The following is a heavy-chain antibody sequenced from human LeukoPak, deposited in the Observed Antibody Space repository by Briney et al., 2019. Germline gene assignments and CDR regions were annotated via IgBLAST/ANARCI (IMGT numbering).Heavy chain of an antibody. CDR2: IYYSGST. D-gene: IGHD2-21*02. V-gene: IGHV4-59*08. CDR1: GGSISSYY. CDR3: ARAVVPALFDY. Sequence: SETLSLTCTVSGGSISSYYWSWIRQPPGKGLEWIGYIYYSGSTNYNPSLKSRVTISVDTSKNQFSLKLSSVTAADTAVYYCARAVVPALFDYWGEGPLVTVSS. J-gene: IGHJ4*02.